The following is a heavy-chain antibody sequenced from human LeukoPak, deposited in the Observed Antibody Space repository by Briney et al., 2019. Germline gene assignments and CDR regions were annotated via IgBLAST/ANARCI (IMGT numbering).Heavy chain of an antibody. Sequence: PGGSLRLSCAASGFTFSSYSMNWVRQAPGKGPEWVSSISSSSSYIYYADSVKGRFTISRDNAKNSLYLQMNSLRAEDTAVYYCARGHCSSTSCYGFDYWGQGTLVTVSS. D-gene: IGHD2-2*01. J-gene: IGHJ4*02. V-gene: IGHV3-21*01. CDR1: GFTFSSYS. CDR3: ARGHCSSTSCYGFDY. CDR2: ISSSSSYI.